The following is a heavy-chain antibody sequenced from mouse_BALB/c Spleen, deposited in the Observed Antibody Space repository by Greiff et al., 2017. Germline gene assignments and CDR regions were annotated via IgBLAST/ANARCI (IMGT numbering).Heavy chain of an antibody. Sequence: EVKVEESGGGLVKLGGSLKLSCAASGFTFSSYYMSWVRQTPEKRLEWVAYISSGGGSTYYPDTVKGRFTISRDNAKNTLYLQMSSLKSEDTAMYYCARQDPVGYFDYWGQGTTLTVSS. CDR1: GFTFSSYY. CDR2: ISSGGGST. CDR3: ARQDPVGYFDY. V-gene: IGHV5-12-1*01. J-gene: IGHJ2*01. D-gene: IGHD1-3*01.